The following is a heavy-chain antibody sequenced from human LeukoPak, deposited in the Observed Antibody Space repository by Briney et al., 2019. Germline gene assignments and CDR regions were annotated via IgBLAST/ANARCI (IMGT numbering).Heavy chain of an antibody. CDR3: ARLEGGTFDY. J-gene: IGHJ4*02. CDR2: INHSGST. Sequence: SETLSLTCAVYGGSFSGYYWSWIRQPPGKGLEWIGEINHSGSTNYNPSLKSRVTISVDTSKNQFSLKLSSVTAADTALYYCARLEGGTFDYWGQGTLVTVSS. V-gene: IGHV4-34*01. D-gene: IGHD2-15*01. CDR1: GGSFSGYY.